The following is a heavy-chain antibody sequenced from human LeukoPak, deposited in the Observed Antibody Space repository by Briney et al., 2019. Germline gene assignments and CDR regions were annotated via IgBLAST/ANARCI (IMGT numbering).Heavy chain of an antibody. J-gene: IGHJ4*02. CDR3: ATDRRGSNDY. D-gene: IGHD3-10*01. CDR2: MRQDGNEK. CDR1: GFTFSSYW. Sequence: AGGALRLSCVASGFTFSSYWMTWVRQAPGKGLKWVANMRQDGNEKYYVDSVRGRFTISRDNAKNSLYLQMNSLRAEDTAVYYCATDRRGSNDYWGQGTMVTVCS. V-gene: IGHV3-7*01.